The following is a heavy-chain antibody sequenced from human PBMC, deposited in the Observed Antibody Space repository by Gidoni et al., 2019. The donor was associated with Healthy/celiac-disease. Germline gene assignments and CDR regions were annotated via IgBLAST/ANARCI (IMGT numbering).Heavy chain of an antibody. D-gene: IGHD2-21*02. V-gene: IGHV3-23*01. CDR1: GFTFSSTA. CDR2: ISWSGGST. J-gene: IGHJ4*02. Sequence: EVQLLESGGGLVQPGGSLRLSCAASGFTFSSTAMSWVRQAPGKGLEWVSAISWSGGSTYYADSVKGRVTISRDNSKNTLYLQMNSLRAEDTAVYYCAKVFGKVVTAPFDYWGQGTLVTVSS. CDR3: AKVFGKVVTAPFDY.